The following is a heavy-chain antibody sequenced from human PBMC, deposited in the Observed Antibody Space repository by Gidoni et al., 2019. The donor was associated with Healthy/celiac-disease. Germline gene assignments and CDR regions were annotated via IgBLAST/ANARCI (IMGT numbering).Heavy chain of an antibody. D-gene: IGHD3-10*01. V-gene: IGHV3-9*01. CDR2: ISWNSGSI. Sequence: VSGISWNSGSIGYADSVKGRFTISRDNAKNSLYLQMNSLRAEDTALYYCAKDMSGDRRNYYYGMDVWGQGTTVTVSS. J-gene: IGHJ6*02. CDR3: AKDMSGDRRNYYYGMDV.